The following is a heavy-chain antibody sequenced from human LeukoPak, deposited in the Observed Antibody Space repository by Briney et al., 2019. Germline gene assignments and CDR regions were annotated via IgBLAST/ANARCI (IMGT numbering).Heavy chain of an antibody. CDR3: ARDPSFGYYDSSGYLDY. Sequence: GGSLRLSCAASGFTFSSYGMHWVRQAPGKGLEWVAVIWYDGSNKYYADSVQGRFTISRDNSKNTLYLQMNSLRAEDTAVYYCARDPSFGYYDSSGYLDYWGQGTLVTVSS. CDR1: GFTFSSYG. V-gene: IGHV3-33*01. CDR2: IWYDGSNK. J-gene: IGHJ4*02. D-gene: IGHD3-22*01.